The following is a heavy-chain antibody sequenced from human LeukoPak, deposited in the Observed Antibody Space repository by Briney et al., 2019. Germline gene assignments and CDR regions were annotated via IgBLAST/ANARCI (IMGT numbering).Heavy chain of an antibody. CDR2: ISSSGSTI. Sequence: PGGSLRLSCAASGFTFSDYYMSWIRQAPGKGLEWVSYISSSGSTIYYADSVKGRFTISRDNAKNSLYLQMNSLRAEDTAVYYCARDPGDGYNYYYGMDVWGQGTTVTVSS. D-gene: IGHD5-24*01. CDR1: GFTFSDYY. V-gene: IGHV3-11*01. J-gene: IGHJ6*02. CDR3: ARDPGDGYNYYYGMDV.